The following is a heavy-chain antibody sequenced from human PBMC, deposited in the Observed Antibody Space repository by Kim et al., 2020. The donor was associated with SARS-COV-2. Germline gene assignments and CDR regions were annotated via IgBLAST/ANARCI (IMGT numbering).Heavy chain of an antibody. CDR1: GGSINSGSYY. Sequence: SETLSLTCTVSGGSINSGSYYWIWIRQRPGKGLEWRGNLFFGGNTTYNPSLNNRLSIFEDNTKNHFYLNLASAIAADKAAYYCATANAAYSIFWYMD. V-gene: IGHV4-31*03. CDR3: ATANAAYSIFWYMD. J-gene: IGHJ6*03. D-gene: IGHD5-12*01. CDR2: LFFGGNT.